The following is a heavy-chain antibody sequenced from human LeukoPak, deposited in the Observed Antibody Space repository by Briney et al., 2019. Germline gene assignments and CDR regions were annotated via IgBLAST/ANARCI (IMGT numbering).Heavy chain of an antibody. CDR2: IYYIGST. J-gene: IGHJ5*02. CDR3: ARRGYSSGSNWFDP. Sequence: SETLSLTCTVTGGSINSYYWSWIRQPPGKGLEWIGYIYYIGSTNYNPSLRGRATISVDTSNNQFYLKLSSVTAADTAVYYCARRGYSSGSNWFDPWGQGTLVTVSS. V-gene: IGHV4-59*08. D-gene: IGHD6-19*01. CDR1: GGSINSYY.